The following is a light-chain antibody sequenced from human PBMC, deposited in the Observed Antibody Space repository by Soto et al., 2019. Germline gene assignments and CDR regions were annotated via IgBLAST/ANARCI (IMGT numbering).Light chain of an antibody. CDR2: GAS. CDR1: QSVSSN. J-gene: IGKJ1*01. Sequence: EIVMTQSPATLSVSAGERATLSCRASQSVSSNLAWYQQKPGQAPRLLIYGASSRATGIPDRFSGSGSGTDFTLTISGLEPEDFAVYYCQHFGNSLWTFGQGTKV. V-gene: IGKV3-20*01. CDR3: QHFGNSLWT.